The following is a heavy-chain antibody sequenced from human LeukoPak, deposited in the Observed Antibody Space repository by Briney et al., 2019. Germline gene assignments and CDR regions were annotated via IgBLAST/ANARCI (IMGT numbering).Heavy chain of an antibody. CDR3: ARVSGIAAAGTHFDY. V-gene: IGHV3-23*01. D-gene: IGHD6-13*01. Sequence: GSLRLSCAASGFIFSNYAMIWVCQAPGKGLEWVSAISGSGGSTYYADSVKGRFTISRDNAKNTLYLQMNSLRAEDTAVYYCARVSGIAAAGTHFDYWGQGTLVTVSS. CDR1: GFIFSNYA. CDR2: ISGSGGST. J-gene: IGHJ4*02.